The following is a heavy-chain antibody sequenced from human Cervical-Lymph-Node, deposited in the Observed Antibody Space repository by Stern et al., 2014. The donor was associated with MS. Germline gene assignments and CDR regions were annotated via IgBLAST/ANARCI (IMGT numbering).Heavy chain of an antibody. Sequence: QVQLEESGADVKNPGSSVKVSCPASGGTFRNYATRRVRQAPGQGLAWMGGNVPHFGKPNYAQKFQGRVTITADESTSTAYMDLSSLRSEDTAVYYCASPLTATSVPFGYYGMDVWGQGTTVTVS. CDR2: NVPHFGKP. V-gene: IGHV1-69*01. D-gene: IGHD4-17*01. CDR1: GGTFRNYA. J-gene: IGHJ6*02. CDR3: ASPLTATSVPFGYYGMDV.